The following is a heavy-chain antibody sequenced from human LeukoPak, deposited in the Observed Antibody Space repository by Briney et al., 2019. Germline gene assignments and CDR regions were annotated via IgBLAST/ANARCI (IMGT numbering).Heavy chain of an antibody. CDR1: GFTFDYYA. CDR2: LNWDSGAI. Sequence: GGSLKLSCAASGFTFDYYAMSWVRQAPGRGLEWVAGLNWDSGAIGYADSVKGRFTVSRDNAKSSLYLQMNRLRVEDTAVYYCANDESSGYYYVAVVTKFDYWGQGTLVTVSS. D-gene: IGHD3-22*01. CDR3: ANDESSGYYYVAVVTKFDY. V-gene: IGHV3-9*01. J-gene: IGHJ4*02.